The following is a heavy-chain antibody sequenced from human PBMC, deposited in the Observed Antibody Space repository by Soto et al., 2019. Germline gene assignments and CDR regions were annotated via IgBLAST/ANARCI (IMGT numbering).Heavy chain of an antibody. V-gene: IGHV3-7*04. CDR3: AGGPMGGYDYSYYYYYMDV. J-gene: IGHJ6*03. CDR1: GFKFSSYW. D-gene: IGHD5-12*01. Sequence: PGGSLRLSCEASGFKFSSYWMSWVRQAPGKGLEWVANIKQDGSEKYYVDSVKGRFTISRDNAKNSLYLQMNSLRAEDTAVYYCAGGPMGGYDYSYYYYYMDVWGKGTTVTVSS. CDR2: IKQDGSEK.